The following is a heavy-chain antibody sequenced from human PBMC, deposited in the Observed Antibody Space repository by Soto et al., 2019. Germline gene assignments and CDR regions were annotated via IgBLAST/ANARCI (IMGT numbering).Heavy chain of an antibody. Sequence: PGGSLRLSCAAGGFAFSSAWMSWVRQAPGKGLEWVGRLKSEAAGGTTDYAAPVKGKFTISRDDSKNTLYLQMNSLKTDDPVVYYFSYDSSRGDYWGLGTLVTVSS. J-gene: IGHJ4*02. CDR3: SYDSSRGDY. V-gene: IGHV3-15*01. D-gene: IGHD3-22*01. CDR1: GFAFSSAW. CDR2: LKSEAAGGTT.